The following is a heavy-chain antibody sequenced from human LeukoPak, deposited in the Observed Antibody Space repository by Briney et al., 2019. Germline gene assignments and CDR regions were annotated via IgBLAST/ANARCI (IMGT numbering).Heavy chain of an antibody. J-gene: IGHJ4*02. CDR3: ARVDDRGHYYDSSGPRKLFDY. CDR2: INPDSGGT. V-gene: IGHV1-2*02. Sequence: ASVKVSCKASGGTFSSYAISWVRQAPGQGLEWVGWINPDSGGTNYAQKFQGRVTMTRDTSIRTAYMELSRLRSDDTAVYYCARVDDRGHYYDSSGPRKLFDYWGQGTLVTVSS. CDR1: GGTFSSYA. D-gene: IGHD3-22*01.